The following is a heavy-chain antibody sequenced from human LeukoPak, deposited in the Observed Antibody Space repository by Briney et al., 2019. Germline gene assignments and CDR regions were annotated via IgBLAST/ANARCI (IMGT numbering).Heavy chain of an antibody. CDR1: GYTFSGYY. V-gene: IGHV1-2*02. Sequence: GASVKVSCKASGYTFSGYYMHWVRQAPGQGLEWMGWINPNSGGTNYGQKFQGRVTMTRDTSINTAYMELSRLRSDDTAVYYCAREYCNGDSCSDFDYWGQGTLVTVSS. CDR3: AREYCNGDSCSDFDY. CDR2: INPNSGGT. D-gene: IGHD2-15*01. J-gene: IGHJ4*02.